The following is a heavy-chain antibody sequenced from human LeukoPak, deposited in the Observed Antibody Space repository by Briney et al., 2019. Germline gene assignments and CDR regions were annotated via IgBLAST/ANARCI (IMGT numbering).Heavy chain of an antibody. CDR1: GGSISSGAYY. J-gene: IGHJ4*02. CDR3: ARYSGSYRSDFDY. CDR2: IYYSGST. D-gene: IGHD1-26*01. Sequence: PSQTLSLTCTVSGGSISSGAYYWSWIRQPPGKGLEWIGYIYYSGSTYYNPSLKSRVTISVDTSKNQFSLKLSSVTAADTAVYYCARYSGSYRSDFDYWGQGTLVTVSS. V-gene: IGHV4-30-4*08.